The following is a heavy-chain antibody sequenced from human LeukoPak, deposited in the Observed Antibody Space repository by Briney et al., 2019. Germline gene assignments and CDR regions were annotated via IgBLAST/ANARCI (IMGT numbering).Heavy chain of an antibody. D-gene: IGHD3-22*01. Sequence: QAGGSLRLSCAASGFTFSSYAMSWVRQAPGKGLEWVSAISGSGGSTYYADSVKGRFTISRDNSKNTLYLQMNSLRAEDTAVYYCAKGINYYDSSGYAPPIIPEYYFDYWGQGTLVTVSS. J-gene: IGHJ4*02. V-gene: IGHV3-23*01. CDR3: AKGINYYDSSGYAPPIIPEYYFDY. CDR2: ISGSGGST. CDR1: GFTFSSYA.